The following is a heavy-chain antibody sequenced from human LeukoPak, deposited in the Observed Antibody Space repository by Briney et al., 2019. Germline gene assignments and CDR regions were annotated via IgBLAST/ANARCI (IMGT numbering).Heavy chain of an antibody. Sequence: PSETLSLTCTVSGGSISSYYWSWIRQPPGKGLEWIGYIYYSGSTNYNPSLKSRVTISVDTSKNQFSLKLSSVTAADTAVYYCARLNSGYDLYYFDYWGQGTLVTVSS. V-gene: IGHV4-59*08. D-gene: IGHD5-12*01. CDR2: IYYSGST. J-gene: IGHJ4*02. CDR3: ARLNSGYDLYYFDY. CDR1: GGSISSYY.